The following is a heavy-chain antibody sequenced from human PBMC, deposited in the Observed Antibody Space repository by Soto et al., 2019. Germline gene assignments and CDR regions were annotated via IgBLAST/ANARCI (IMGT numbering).Heavy chain of an antibody. D-gene: IGHD2-2*01. V-gene: IGHV1-69*01. J-gene: IGHJ6*02. CDR3: ARSHGSSTSLEIYYYYYYGMDV. Sequence: QMQLVQSGAEVKKPGSSVKVSCKASGGTFSSYAISWVRQAPGQGLEWMGGIIPISDTTNYAQKFQGRVTITADESTSTAYMELSSLRSEDTAVYYCARSHGSSTSLEIYYYYYYGMDVWGQGTTVTVSS. CDR1: GGTFSSYA. CDR2: IIPISDTT.